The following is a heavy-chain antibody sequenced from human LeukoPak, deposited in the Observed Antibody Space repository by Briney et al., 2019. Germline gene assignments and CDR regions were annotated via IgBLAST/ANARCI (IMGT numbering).Heavy chain of an antibody. D-gene: IGHD2-15*01. Sequence: SVKVSCKASVGTFTSYAISWVRQATGQALERVVGSIPIFCTANNAQKFQGRVTITADESTSTAYMELSSLRTEDTAVYYCASERLGYCSGGSCYSARWFDPWGQGTLVTVSS. CDR1: VGTFTSYA. V-gene: IGHV1-69*01. J-gene: IGHJ5*02. CDR2: SIPIFCTA. CDR3: ASERLGYCSGGSCYSARWFDP.